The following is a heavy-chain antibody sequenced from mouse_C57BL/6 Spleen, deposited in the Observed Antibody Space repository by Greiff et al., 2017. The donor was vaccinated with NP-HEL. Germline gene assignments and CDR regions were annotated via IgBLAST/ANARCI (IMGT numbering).Heavy chain of an antibody. J-gene: IGHJ1*03. CDR2: INPNNGGT. CDR3: AKYSNYWYCGV. Sequence: EVQLQQSGPELVKPGASVKMSCKASGYTFTDYNMHWVKQSHGKSLEWIGYINPNNGGTSYNQKFKGKATLTVNKSSSTAYMELRSLTSEDSAVYYCAKYSNYWYCGVWGTGTTVTVSS. V-gene: IGHV1-22*01. CDR1: GYTFTDYN. D-gene: IGHD2-5*01.